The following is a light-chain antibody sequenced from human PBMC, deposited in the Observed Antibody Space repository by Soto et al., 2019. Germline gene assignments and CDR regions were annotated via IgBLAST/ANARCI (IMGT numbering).Light chain of an antibody. CDR1: QSAGNF. V-gene: IGKV3D-15*01. Sequence: TQSLSPGETASLSCRASQSAGNFLAWYQQKPGQAPRLLIYYISTRATGIPARFSGSGAGTEFTLTINSLQSEDSAVYYCQQHKQWPITFGQGTRLDIK. J-gene: IGKJ5*01. CDR3: QQHKQWPIT. CDR2: YIS.